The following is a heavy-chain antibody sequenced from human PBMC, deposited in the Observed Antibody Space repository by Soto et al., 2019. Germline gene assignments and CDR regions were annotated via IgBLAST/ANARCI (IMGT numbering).Heavy chain of an antibody. D-gene: IGHD3-22*01. Sequence: QVQLVESGGGLVKPGGSLRLSCAASGFTFSDYYMSWIRQAPGKGLEWVSYISSSSSYTNYADSVKGRFTISRDNAKNSRYLQMNSLRAEDTAVYYCALGYYYDSSGYYSPYYYYGMDVWGQGTTVTVSS. CDR1: GFTFSDYY. CDR3: ALGYYYDSSGYYSPYYYYGMDV. V-gene: IGHV3-11*05. J-gene: IGHJ6*02. CDR2: ISSSSSYT.